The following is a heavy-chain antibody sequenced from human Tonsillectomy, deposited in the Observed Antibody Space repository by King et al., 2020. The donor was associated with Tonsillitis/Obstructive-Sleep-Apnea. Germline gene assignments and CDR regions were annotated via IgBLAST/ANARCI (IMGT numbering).Heavy chain of an antibody. CDR1: GFKFSNAY. D-gene: IGHD3-10*01. CDR2: IKSQRDGGTT. CDR3: RDGSGIWYGVDV. V-gene: IGHV3-15*01. Sequence: VQLVESGGGLVKPGGSLRLSCVASGFKFSNAYMSWVRQAPGKGLEWVGRIKSQRDGGTTDYGAPVKGRFSISRDDPKNTLYPQMNSLKIEDSGVYFCRDGSGIWYGVDVWGQGTAVTVSS. J-gene: IGHJ6*02.